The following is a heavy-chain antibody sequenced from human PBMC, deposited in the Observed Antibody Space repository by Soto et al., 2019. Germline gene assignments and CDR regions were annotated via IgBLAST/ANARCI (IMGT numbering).Heavy chain of an antibody. D-gene: IGHD2-15*01. Sequence: EVQLVESGGGLIQPGGSLRLSCAASGFTVSSNYMSWVRQAPGKGLEWVSVIYSGDSTYYADSVKGRFTISRDKSNNTLYLPMHSLRAEDTAVYYCARGITDIVVVVAATLPPWYFDLWGRGTLVTVSS. V-gene: IGHV3-53*01. CDR2: IYSGDST. CDR3: ARGITDIVVVVAATLPPWYFDL. J-gene: IGHJ2*01. CDR1: GFTVSSNY.